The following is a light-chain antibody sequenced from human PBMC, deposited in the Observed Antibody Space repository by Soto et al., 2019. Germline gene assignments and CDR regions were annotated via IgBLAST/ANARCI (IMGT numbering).Light chain of an antibody. CDR2: DAS. Sequence: DIQMPQSPSSLSASVGDRVTITCQASQDISNYLNWYQQKPGKAPKLLIYDASNLETGVPSRFSGSGSGTDFTFTISSLQPEDIATYYCQQYDNLLRGTFGQGTKVDIK. CDR3: QQYDNLLRGT. CDR1: QDISNY. V-gene: IGKV1-33*01. J-gene: IGKJ1*01.